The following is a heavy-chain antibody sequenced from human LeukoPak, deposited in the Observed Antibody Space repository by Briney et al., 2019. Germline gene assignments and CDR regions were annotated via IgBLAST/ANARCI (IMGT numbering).Heavy chain of an antibody. CDR1: GYTFTSYG. CDR3: ARDPVRSYYDFWSGYYSY. J-gene: IGHJ4*01. D-gene: IGHD3-3*01. Sequence: ASVKVSCKCSGYTFTSYGISWVRQAPGQGLEWMGWISAYNGNTNYAQKLQGRVTMTTDTSTNTVYMELRSLRSDDTAVYYCARDPVRSYYDFWSGYYSYWGQGTLVTVSS. CDR2: ISAYNGNT. V-gene: IGHV1-18*01.